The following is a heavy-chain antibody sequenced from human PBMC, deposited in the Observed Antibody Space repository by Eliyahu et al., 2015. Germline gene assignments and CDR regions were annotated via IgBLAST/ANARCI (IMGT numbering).Heavy chain of an antibody. CDR2: XWYDGTNK. D-gene: IGHD6-25*01. J-gene: IGHJ6*03. CDR1: GFXFSSYG. V-gene: IGHV3-33*01. CDR3: ARGSGYYYYYMDV. Sequence: QVQLVESGGGVVQPGRSLRLSCAASGFXFSSYGXHWVRQAPGKGLEWVTVXWYDGTNKYYADSVKGRFTISRDNSKNTLYLQMNSLRAEDTAVYYCARGSGYYYYYMDVWGKGTTVTVSS.